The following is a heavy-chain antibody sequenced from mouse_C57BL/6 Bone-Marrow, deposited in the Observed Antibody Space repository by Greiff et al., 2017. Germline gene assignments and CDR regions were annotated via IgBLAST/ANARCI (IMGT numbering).Heavy chain of an antibody. CDR3: ASSFFYYAMDY. Sequence: EVQVVESGGGLVKPGGSLKLSCAASGFTFSSYAMSWVRQTPEKRLEWVATISDGGSYTYYPDNVQGRFTISRDNAKNNLYLQMSHLKSEDTALYYCASSFFYYAMDYWGQGTSVTVSS. D-gene: IGHD1-1*01. CDR1: GFTFSSYA. V-gene: IGHV5-4*01. CDR2: ISDGGSYT. J-gene: IGHJ4*01.